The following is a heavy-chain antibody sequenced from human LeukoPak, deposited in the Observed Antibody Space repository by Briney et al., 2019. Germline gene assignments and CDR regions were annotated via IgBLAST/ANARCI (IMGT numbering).Heavy chain of an antibody. V-gene: IGHV4-34*01. CDR1: GGSFTYYY. D-gene: IGHD3-10*01. CDR2: INHAGAT. CDR3: ARDSIYGSGSYSI. Sequence: SETLSLTCALYGGSFTYYYWTWIRQSPGKGLEWIGEINHAGATDYNPSLKSRVTISVDTSKNQFSLKLSSVTAADTAVYYCARDSIYGSGSYSIWGQGTMVTVSS. J-gene: IGHJ3*02.